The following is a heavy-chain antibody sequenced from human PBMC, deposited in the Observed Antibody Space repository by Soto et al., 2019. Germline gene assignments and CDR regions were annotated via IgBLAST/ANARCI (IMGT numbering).Heavy chain of an antibody. Sequence: QLQLQESGPGLVKPSETLSLTCTVSGGSISSSGHFWGWIRQPPGKGLEWIGTIFYTGSTYYNSSSKSLVTMSVETSKIQFSLKLSSVTAADTAVYYCARIVSTTPYFHHYMDVWGKGTTGTVSS. CDR2: IFYTGST. CDR1: GGSISSSGHF. CDR3: ARIVSTTPYFHHYMDV. V-gene: IGHV4-39*01. D-gene: IGHD5-12*01. J-gene: IGHJ6*03.